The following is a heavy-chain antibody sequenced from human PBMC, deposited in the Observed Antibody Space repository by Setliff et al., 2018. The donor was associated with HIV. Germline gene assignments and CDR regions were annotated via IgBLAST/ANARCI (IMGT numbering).Heavy chain of an antibody. V-gene: IGHV1-69*13. CDR3: ARDRYHYGSSGYVRYFDY. J-gene: IGHJ4*02. CDR2: IIPMFGAT. CDR1: GVSFSSYA. D-gene: IGHD3-22*01. Sequence: SVKVSCKTSGVSFSSYAISWVRQAPGQGLEWMGGIIPMFGATNYAQKFQGRVTITADESTTTVYMELSSLRSEDTAVYYCARDRYHYGSSGYVRYFDYWGQGTLVTVSS.